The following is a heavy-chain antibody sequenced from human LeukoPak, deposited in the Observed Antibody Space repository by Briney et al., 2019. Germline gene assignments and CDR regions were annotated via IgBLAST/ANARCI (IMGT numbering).Heavy chain of an antibody. V-gene: IGHV3-23*01. Sequence: GGSLRLSCAASGFTFSSYAMSWVRQAPGKGLEWVSAISDSGGSTYYADSVKGRFTISKDNSKHTLYLPMTSLRAEDTAVYFCASPPVYSDYEDYWGQGTLVTVSS. J-gene: IGHJ4*02. CDR2: ISDSGGST. CDR3: ASPPVYSDYEDY. CDR1: GFTFSSYA. D-gene: IGHD4-11*01.